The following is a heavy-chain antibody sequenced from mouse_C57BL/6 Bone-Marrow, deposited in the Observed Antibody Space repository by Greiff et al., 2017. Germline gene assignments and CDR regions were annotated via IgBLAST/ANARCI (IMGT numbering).Heavy chain of an antibody. CDR2: IAPSDSYT. CDR1: GYTFTSYW. CDR3: AITTVVATEAMDD. D-gene: IGHD1-1*01. Sequence: QVQLQQPGAELVMPGASVKLSCKASGYTFTSYWMHWVKQRPGQGLEWIGEIAPSDSYTNYNQKFKGKSTLTVDKSSSTAYMQLSSLTSEDSAVXYCAITTVVATEAMDDWGQGTSVTVSS. V-gene: IGHV1-69*01. J-gene: IGHJ4*01.